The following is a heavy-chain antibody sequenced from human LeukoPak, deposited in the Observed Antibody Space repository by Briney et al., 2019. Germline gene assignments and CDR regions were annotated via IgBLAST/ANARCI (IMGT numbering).Heavy chain of an antibody. CDR3: AREVYVGENYYYYYYMDV. Sequence: SQTLSLTCAISGDSVSSNSAAWNWIRQSPSRGPEWLGRTYYRSKWYNDYAVSVKSRITINPDTSKNQFSLQLNSVTPEDTAVYYCAREVYVGENYYYYYYMDVWGKGTTVTVSS. J-gene: IGHJ6*03. CDR1: GDSVSSNSAA. CDR2: TYYRSKWYN. V-gene: IGHV6-1*01. D-gene: IGHD2-8*01.